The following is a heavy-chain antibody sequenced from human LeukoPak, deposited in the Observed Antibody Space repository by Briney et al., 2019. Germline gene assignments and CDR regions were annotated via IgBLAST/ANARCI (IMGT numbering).Heavy chain of an antibody. J-gene: IGHJ4*02. D-gene: IGHD3-22*01. CDR1: GYIFTNYA. CDR3: AREEYYDTSASTNFDY. Sequence: EASVKVSCKASGYIFTNYAINWVRQAPGQGLEWMGWINTNTGKPTYAQGFTGRFVFSLDTSVSTAYLQISGLKAQDTAFYYCAREEYYDTSASTNFDYWGRGTLVTVAS. CDR2: INTNTGKP. V-gene: IGHV7-4-1*02.